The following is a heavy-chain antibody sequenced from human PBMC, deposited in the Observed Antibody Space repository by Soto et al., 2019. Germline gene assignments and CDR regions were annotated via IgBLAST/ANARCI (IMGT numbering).Heavy chain of an antibody. J-gene: IGHJ4*02. D-gene: IGHD3-3*01. V-gene: IGHV3-21*01. CDR1: GFTFSSYS. CDR3: ARDVLYDFWSGSRDYYFDY. CDR2: ISSSSSYI. Sequence: GGSLRLSCAASGFTFSSYSMNWVRQAPGKGLEWVSSISSSSSYIYYADSVKGRFTISRDNAKNSLYLQMNSLRAEDTAVYYCARDVLYDFWSGSRDYYFDYWGQGTLVTVSS.